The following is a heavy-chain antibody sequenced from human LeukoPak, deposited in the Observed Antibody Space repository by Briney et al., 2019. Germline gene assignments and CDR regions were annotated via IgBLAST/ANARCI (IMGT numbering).Heavy chain of an antibody. J-gene: IGHJ4*02. D-gene: IGHD3-9*01. CDR2: IYRAGDT. V-gene: IGHV3-53*04. Sequence: GGSLRLSCAASGYTVNTNYMSWVRQAPGKGLEWVSIIYRAGDTLYADSVKGRFTISRHSSENTVFLQMNSLRAEDTAVYYCARDGDILTGYYPPDYWGQGTLATVSS. CDR1: GYTVNTNY. CDR3: ARDGDILTGYYPPDY.